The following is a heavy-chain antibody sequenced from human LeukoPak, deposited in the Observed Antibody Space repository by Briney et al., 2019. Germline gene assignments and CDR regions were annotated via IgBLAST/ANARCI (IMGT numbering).Heavy chain of an antibody. CDR2: LKHSGST. CDR1: GVSFSCNY. J-gene: IGHJ5*02. CDR3: ARALRDNVVVPAASSTRFDP. Sequence: SETLSLTCAVYGVSFSCNYWSWLPQAPGKGLEWVFELKHSGSTNYNPSLKSRVTISVDTSKDQFSLKLSSVTAADTAVYYCARALRDNVVVPAASSTRFDPWGQGTLVTVSS. V-gene: IGHV4-34*01. D-gene: IGHD2-2*01.